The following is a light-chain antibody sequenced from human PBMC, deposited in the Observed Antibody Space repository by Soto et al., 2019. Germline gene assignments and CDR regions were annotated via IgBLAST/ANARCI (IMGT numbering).Light chain of an antibody. Sequence: DIQMTQSPSTLSASVGDRVTITCRASQSISSWLAWYQQKPGKAPKLLIYDASSLESGVPSRFSGSGSGTEFTLTISSLQPDDFATYYCQQYNSYSPWTFSQGTEVEIK. CDR2: DAS. CDR1: QSISSW. CDR3: QQYNSYSPWT. V-gene: IGKV1-5*01. J-gene: IGKJ1*01.